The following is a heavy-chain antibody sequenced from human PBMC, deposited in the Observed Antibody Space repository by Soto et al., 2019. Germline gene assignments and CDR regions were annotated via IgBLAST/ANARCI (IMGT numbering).Heavy chain of an antibody. Sequence: ASVKVSCKASGGTFSSYAISWVRQAPGQGLEWMGGIIPIFGTANYAQKFQGRVTITADKSTSTAYMELSSLRSEDTAVYYCARSVVKADYYYYGMDVWGQGTTVTVSS. V-gene: IGHV1-69*06. D-gene: IGHD2-15*01. CDR3: ARSVVKADYYYYGMDV. CDR1: GGTFSSYA. J-gene: IGHJ6*02. CDR2: IIPIFGTA.